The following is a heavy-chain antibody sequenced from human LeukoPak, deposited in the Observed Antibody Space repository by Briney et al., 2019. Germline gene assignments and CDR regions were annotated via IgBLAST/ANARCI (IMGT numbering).Heavy chain of an antibody. V-gene: IGHV3-11*04. CDR1: GFTFSDYY. J-gene: IGHJ4*02. Sequence: GGSLRLSCAASGFTFSDYYMSWIRQAPGKGLEWLSYISSSGRTIYYADSVKGRFTISRDNAKNSLYLQMNSLRAEDTDVYYCARWRGGMGLVNPPYFDYWGQGTLVTVSS. CDR3: ARWRGGMGLVNPPYFDY. D-gene: IGHD3-3*01. CDR2: ISSSGRTI.